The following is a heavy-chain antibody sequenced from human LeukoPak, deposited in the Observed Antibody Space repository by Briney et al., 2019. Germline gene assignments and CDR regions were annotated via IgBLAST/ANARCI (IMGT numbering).Heavy chain of an antibody. V-gene: IGHV4-4*02. CDR1: GGSISSGNW. D-gene: IGHD3-22*01. CDR2: IYHTEST. Sequence: PSETLSLTCAVSGGSISSGNWWSWVRQPPGKGLEWIGEIYHTESTNYNPSLKSRVTISVDTSKNQFSLKLSSVTAADTAVYYCARRPRYYDSSGSLDYWGQGTLVTVSS. J-gene: IGHJ4*02. CDR3: ARRPRYYDSSGSLDY.